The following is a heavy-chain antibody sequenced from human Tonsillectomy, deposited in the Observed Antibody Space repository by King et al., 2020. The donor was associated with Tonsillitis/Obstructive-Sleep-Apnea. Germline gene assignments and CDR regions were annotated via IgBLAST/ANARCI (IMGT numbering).Heavy chain of an antibody. J-gene: IGHJ4*02. CDR2: IYPGDSDT. Sequence: QLVQSGTEVKKPGESLKISCKSSGYSFTSHWIGWVRQMPGKGLEWMGSIYPGDSDTRYSPSFQGQVIISADKSITTAYLQWSSLKASDTAMYYCTRRYSRGYRQDYWGQGTLGNGSS. V-gene: IGHV5-51*01. CDR3: TRRYSRGYRQDY. D-gene: IGHD3-22*01. CDR1: GYSFTSHW.